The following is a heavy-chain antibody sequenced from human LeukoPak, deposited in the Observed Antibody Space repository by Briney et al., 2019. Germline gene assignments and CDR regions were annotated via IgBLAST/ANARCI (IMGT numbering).Heavy chain of an antibody. D-gene: IGHD6-13*01. J-gene: IGHJ4*02. V-gene: IGHV4-39*07. CDR3: AAFPKAAADYYFDY. Sequence: SETLSLTCTVSGGSISSSSYYWGWIRQPPGKGLEWIGSIYYSGSTYYNPSLKSRVTISVDTSKNQFSLKLSSVTAADTAVYYCAAFPKAAADYYFDYWGQGTLVTVSS. CDR2: IYYSGST. CDR1: GGSISSSSYY.